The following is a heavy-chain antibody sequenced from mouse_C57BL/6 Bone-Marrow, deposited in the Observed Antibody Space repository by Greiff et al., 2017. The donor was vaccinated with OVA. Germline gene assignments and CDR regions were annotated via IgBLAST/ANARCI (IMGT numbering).Heavy chain of an antibody. D-gene: IGHD2-2*01. Sequence: VQLVESGAELARPGASVKMSCKASGYTFTSYTMHWVKQRPGQGLEWIGYINPSSGYTKYNQKFKDKATLTADKSSSTAYMQLSSLTSEDSAVYYCARGYYYAMDYWGQGTSVTVSS. CDR2: INPSSGYT. V-gene: IGHV1-4*01. J-gene: IGHJ4*01. CDR1: GYTFTSYT. CDR3: ARGYYYAMDY.